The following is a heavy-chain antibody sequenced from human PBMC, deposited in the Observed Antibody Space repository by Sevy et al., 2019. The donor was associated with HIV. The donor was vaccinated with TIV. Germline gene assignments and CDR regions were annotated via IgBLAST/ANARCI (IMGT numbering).Heavy chain of an antibody. Sequence: GGSLRLSWAASGFSFSSYGMQWVRQAPGKGLEWMSYIQYDGSNKDYADSVKGRFTISRDNSKNTLYLQMNSLRVEDTAVFYCVKEGGGEGGDHWGQGTLVTVSS. V-gene: IGHV3-30*02. CDR3: VKEGGGEGGDH. CDR2: IQYDGSNK. D-gene: IGHD2-21*01. J-gene: IGHJ4*02. CDR1: GFSFSSYG.